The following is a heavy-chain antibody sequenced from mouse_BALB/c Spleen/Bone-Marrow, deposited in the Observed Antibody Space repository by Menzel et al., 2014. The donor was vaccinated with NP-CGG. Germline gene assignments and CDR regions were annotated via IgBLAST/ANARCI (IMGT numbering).Heavy chain of an antibody. CDR3: TRGRALGFDY. CDR2: INPSNGGT. V-gene: IGHV1S81*02. Sequence: VQLQESGAELVKPGASVKLSCKASGYTFTSYYMYWVKQRPGQGLEWIGEINPSNGGTNFNEKFKSRATLTVDKSSSTAYMQLNSLTSEDSAVYNCTRGRALGFDYWGQGTILTVSS. J-gene: IGHJ2*01. CDR1: GYTFTSYY.